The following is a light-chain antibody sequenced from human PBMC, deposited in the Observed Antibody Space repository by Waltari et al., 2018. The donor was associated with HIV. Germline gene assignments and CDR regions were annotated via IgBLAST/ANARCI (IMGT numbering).Light chain of an antibody. V-gene: IGLV2-23*02. CDR3: CSYAHNDPWV. CDR1: RRDVWSYHL. Sequence: QSALTQPASVSGSPGQSITISCTGTRRDVWSYHLVSWYQHHPGKAPKLILSEVRKRPSGVSNRCSGSKSGTTASLTISGLQAEDEADYHCCSYAHNDPWVFGGGTRLTGL. CDR2: EVR. J-gene: IGLJ3*02.